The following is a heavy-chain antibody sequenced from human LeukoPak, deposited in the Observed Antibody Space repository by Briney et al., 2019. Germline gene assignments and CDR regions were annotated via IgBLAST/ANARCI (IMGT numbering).Heavy chain of an antibody. D-gene: IGHD3-16*01. V-gene: IGHV4-59*08. CDR1: GGSISSYY. CDR3: AKGTMKYYYYYMDV. J-gene: IGHJ6*03. Sequence: PSETLSLTCTVSGGSISSYYWSWIRQPPGKGLEWIGYIYYSGSTNYNPSLKSRVTISVDTSKNQFSLKLSSVTAADTAVYYCAKGTMKYYYYYMDVWGKGTTVTVSS. CDR2: IYYSGST.